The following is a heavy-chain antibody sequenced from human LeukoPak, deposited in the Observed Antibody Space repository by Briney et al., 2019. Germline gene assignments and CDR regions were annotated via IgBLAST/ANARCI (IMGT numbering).Heavy chain of an antibody. Sequence: GGSLRLSCAASGLTFSSHWMHWVRQAPGKGLEWVAVISYDGSNKYYADSVKGRFTISRDNSKNTLYLQMNSLRAEDTAVYYCARSPGYSHYGMDVWGQGTTVTVSS. CDR1: GLTFSSHW. J-gene: IGHJ6*02. V-gene: IGHV3-30-3*01. D-gene: IGHD2-15*01. CDR2: ISYDGSNK. CDR3: ARSPGYSHYGMDV.